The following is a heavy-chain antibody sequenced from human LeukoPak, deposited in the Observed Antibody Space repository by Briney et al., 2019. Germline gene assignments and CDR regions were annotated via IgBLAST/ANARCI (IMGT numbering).Heavy chain of an antibody. J-gene: IGHJ3*02. V-gene: IGHV3-21*01. CDR3: ARDSKGRWLQFDAFDI. D-gene: IGHD5-24*01. CDR2: ISSSSSYI. CDR1: GFTFSSYS. Sequence: RSGGSLRLSCAASGFTFSSYSMSWVRQAPGKGLEWVSSISSSSSYIYYADSVKGRFTISRDNAKNSLYLQMNSLRAEDTAVYYCARDSKGRWLQFDAFDIWGQGTMVTVSS.